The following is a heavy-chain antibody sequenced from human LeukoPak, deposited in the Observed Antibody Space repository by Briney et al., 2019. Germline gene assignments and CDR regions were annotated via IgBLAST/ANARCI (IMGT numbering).Heavy chain of an antibody. V-gene: IGHV3-21*01. CDR2: INSISSHI. CDR3: ARDLAGDQDY. J-gene: IGHJ4*02. Sequence: GGSLRLSCAASGFTFSTYSMNWVRQAPGRGLEWVSSINSISSHIYYADSAKGRFTISRDNAKNSLYLQMNSLRAEDTAVYYCARDLAGDQDYWGQGTLVTVSS. CDR1: GFTFSTYS. D-gene: IGHD6-19*01.